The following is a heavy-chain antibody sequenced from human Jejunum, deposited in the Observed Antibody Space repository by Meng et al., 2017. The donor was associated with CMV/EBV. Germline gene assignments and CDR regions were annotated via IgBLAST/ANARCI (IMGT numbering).Heavy chain of an antibody. J-gene: IGHJ4*02. D-gene: IGHD1-26*01. V-gene: IGHV4-4*07. Sequence: VQLQEPGPVLVKPSETLSLTCSVSGGSVNNVYWSWLLPSAGKGLEWIGRFYSSDTYNYHPSLDSLVTMSLDTSKNQFSLNLRSVTAADTATYYCARGPGASTREGFDYWGLGTLVTVSS. CDR3: ARGPGASTREGFDY. CDR1: GGSVNNVY. CDR2: FYSSDTY.